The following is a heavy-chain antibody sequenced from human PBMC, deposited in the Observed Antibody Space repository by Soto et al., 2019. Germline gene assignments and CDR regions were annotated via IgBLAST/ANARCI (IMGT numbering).Heavy chain of an antibody. CDR1: GGSISTYY. J-gene: IGHJ4*02. D-gene: IGHD3-10*01. Sequence: SETLSLTCTVSGGSISTYYWSWIRQPPGGTLEWIGYIYASGATTYNPSLESRVTMSVDMPNNEFSLEMTSLTAADTAVYYCARSHSFDGSIYHYYFDFWGQGTLVTVSS. CDR2: IYASGAT. CDR3: ARSHSFDGSIYHYYFDF. V-gene: IGHV4-59*01.